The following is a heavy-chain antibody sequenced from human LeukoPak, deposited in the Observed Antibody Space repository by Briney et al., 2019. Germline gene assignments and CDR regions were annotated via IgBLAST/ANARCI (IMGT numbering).Heavy chain of an antibody. D-gene: IGHD3-10*01. J-gene: IGHJ4*02. CDR2: IYPDDSDT. CDR1: GYSFTSYW. V-gene: IGHV5-51*01. CDR3: ARRYYYRSGTSYYFDY. Sequence: GESLKISCKGSGYSFTSYWIGWVRQMPGKGLEWMGIIYPDDSDTRYNPSFQGQVTISADKSISTAYLQWSSLKASDTAMYYCARRYYYRSGTSYYFDYWGQGTLVTVSS.